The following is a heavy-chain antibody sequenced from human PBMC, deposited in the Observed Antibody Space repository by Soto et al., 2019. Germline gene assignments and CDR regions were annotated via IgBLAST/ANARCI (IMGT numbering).Heavy chain of an antibody. Sequence: GGSLRLSYAASGFTFSSFGMHWVRQAPGKGLEWVAVIWYDGSNKYYADSVKGRFTISRDNSKNTLDLKTNSLRAEDTTEYYSARDKDDYGACGNWLDPWGQGTLVTVSS. D-gene: IGHD4-17*01. CDR2: IWYDGSNK. CDR3: ARDKDDYGACGNWLDP. CDR1: GFTFSSFG. V-gene: IGHV3-33*01. J-gene: IGHJ5*02.